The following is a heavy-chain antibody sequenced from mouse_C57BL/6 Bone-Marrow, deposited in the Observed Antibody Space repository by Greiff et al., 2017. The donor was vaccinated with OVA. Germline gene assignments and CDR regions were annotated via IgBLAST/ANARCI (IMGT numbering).Heavy chain of an antibody. V-gene: IGHV1-61*01. CDR3: ATGWFPWFAY. J-gene: IGHJ3*01. CDR1: GYTFTSYW. Sequence: QVQLQQPGAELVRPGSSVKLSCKASGYTFTSYWMDWVKQRPGQGLEWIGNIYPSDSETHYNQKFKDTATMTVDKSSSTAYMQLSSLTSEDSAVYYCATGWFPWFAYWGQGTLVTVSA. CDR2: IYPSDSET. D-gene: IGHD1-2*01.